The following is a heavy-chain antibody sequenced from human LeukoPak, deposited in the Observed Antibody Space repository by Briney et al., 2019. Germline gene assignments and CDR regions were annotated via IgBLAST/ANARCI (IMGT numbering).Heavy chain of an antibody. D-gene: IGHD3-16*01. CDR1: GGSISSYY. CDR2: IYYSGST. J-gene: IGHJ4*02. CDR3: ARGSYGYIDH. Sequence: SETLSLTCTVSGGSISSYYWSWIRQPPGKGLEWIGYIYYSGSTSYKPSLKSRVTISVDTSKNRFSLKLRSVTAADTAVYYCARGSYGYIDHWGQGLLVTVSS. V-gene: IGHV4-59*01.